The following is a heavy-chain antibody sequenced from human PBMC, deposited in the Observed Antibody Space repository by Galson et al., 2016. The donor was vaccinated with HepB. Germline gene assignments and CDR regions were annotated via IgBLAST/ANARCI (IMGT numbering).Heavy chain of an antibody. D-gene: IGHD3-10*01. CDR1: GYTFTNYG. CDR3: AGGCYASGRSDFDY. J-gene: IGHJ4*02. Sequence: SVKVSCKASGYTFTNYGISWVRQAPGQGLEWMGWISAYNGDTSYAHKPKGRVTMTTDTSKSTAYMELRSLRSVDTAVYYCAGGCYASGRSDFDYWGQGTLVTVSS. CDR2: ISAYNGDT. V-gene: IGHV1-18*01.